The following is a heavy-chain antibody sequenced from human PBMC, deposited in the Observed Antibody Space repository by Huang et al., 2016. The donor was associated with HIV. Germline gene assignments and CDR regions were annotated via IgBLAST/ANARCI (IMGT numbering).Heavy chain of an antibody. CDR2: IYWDDDR. Sequence: QITLKESGPTVIKPTQTLTLTCSFSGFSLNHKGVGVGWIRQPPGTALEWLVLIYWDDDRRFTPSLKNRITITKGTSKSQVVFTMTNMDPMDTGTYYCAHIGRLGNYYMDVWGNGTTVTVSS. D-gene: IGHD7-27*01. V-gene: IGHV2-5*02. CDR3: AHIGRLGNYYMDV. J-gene: IGHJ6*03. CDR1: GFSLNHKGVG.